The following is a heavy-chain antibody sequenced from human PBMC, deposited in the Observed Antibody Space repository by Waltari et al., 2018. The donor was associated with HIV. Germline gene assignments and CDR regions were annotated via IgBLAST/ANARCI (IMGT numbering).Heavy chain of an antibody. CDR2: IYYSGGT. J-gene: IGHJ5*02. CDR1: GGSISSSSYY. Sequence: QLQLQESGPGLVKPSETLSLTCTVSGGSISSSSYYCGWIRQPPGKGLEWIGSIYYSGGTYYNPSRKSRVTISVDTSKNQFSLKLSSVTAADTAVYYCARMMTSVGWFDPWGQGTLVTVSS. V-gene: IGHV4-39*01. CDR3: ARMMTSVGWFDP. D-gene: IGHD4-17*01.